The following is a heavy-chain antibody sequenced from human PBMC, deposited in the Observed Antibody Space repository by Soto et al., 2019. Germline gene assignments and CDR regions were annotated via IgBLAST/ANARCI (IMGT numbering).Heavy chain of an antibody. V-gene: IGHV3-48*02. CDR1: GFTFSSYS. Sequence: GGSLRLSCAASGFTFSSYSMNWVRQAPGKGLERVSYISSSSSTIYYADSVKGRFTISRDNAKNSLYLQMNSLRDEDTAVYYCARDRVRLVSSSSDSGYYYYGMDVWGQGTTVTVSS. CDR2: ISSSSSTI. D-gene: IGHD6-6*01. CDR3: ARDRVRLVSSSSDSGYYYYGMDV. J-gene: IGHJ6*02.